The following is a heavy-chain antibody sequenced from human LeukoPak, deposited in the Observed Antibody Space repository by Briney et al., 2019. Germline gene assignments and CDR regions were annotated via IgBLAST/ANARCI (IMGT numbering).Heavy chain of an antibody. CDR2: SGGGDP. V-gene: IGHV3-23*01. Sequence: GGSLRLACAASGFTFSDFAMSWVRQPQGQGLEWASGSGGGDPYYADSVRDRFTISRDNSKNTLHLQMNSLIAEDTAVYYCAKDGPSFNLVWDYFGSWGQGTLVTVSS. CDR1: GFTFSDFA. J-gene: IGHJ4*02. CDR3: AKDGPSFNLVWDYFGS. D-gene: IGHD7-27*01.